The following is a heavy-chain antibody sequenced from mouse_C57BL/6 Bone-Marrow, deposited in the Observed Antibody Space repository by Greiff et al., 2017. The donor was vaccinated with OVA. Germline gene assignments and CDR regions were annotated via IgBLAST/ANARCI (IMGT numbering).Heavy chain of an antibody. CDR2: IYPRSGNT. CDR3: ASEAYYSNYEGNFDY. J-gene: IGHJ2*01. V-gene: IGHV1-81*01. Sequence: VQLQQSGAELARPGASVKLSCKASGYTFTSYGISWVKQRTGQGLEWIGEIYPRSGNTYYNEKFKGKATLTADKSSSTAYMELRSLTSEDSAVYFCASEAYYSNYEGNFDYWGQGTTLTVSS. CDR1: GYTFTSYG. D-gene: IGHD2-5*01.